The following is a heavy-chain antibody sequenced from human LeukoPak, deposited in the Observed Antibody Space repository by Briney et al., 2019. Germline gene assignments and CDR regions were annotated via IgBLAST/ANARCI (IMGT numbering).Heavy chain of an antibody. D-gene: IGHD3-3*01. V-gene: IGHV3-7*01. Sequence: PGGSLRLSCAASGFTFGSYSMNWVRQAPGKGLEWVANIKQDGSEKYYVDSVKGRFTISRDNAKNSLYLQMNSLRAEDTAVYYCAREGPLPGWDFWSGKSYYYYMDVWGKGTTVTVSS. J-gene: IGHJ6*03. CDR1: GFTFGSYS. CDR3: AREGPLPGWDFWSGKSYYYYMDV. CDR2: IKQDGSEK.